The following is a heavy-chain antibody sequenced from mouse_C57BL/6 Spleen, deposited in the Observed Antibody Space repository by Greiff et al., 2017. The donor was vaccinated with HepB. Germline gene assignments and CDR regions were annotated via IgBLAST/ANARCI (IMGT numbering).Heavy chain of an antibody. D-gene: IGHD2-1*01. V-gene: IGHV10-1*01. J-gene: IGHJ1*03. CDR2: IRSKSNNYAT. CDR3: VRRYGNYGYFDV. Sequence: EVKLMESGGGLVQPKGSLKLSCAASGFSFNTYAMNWVRQAPGKGLEWVARIRSKSNNYATYYADSVKDRFTISRDDSESMLYLQMNNLKTEDTAMYYCVRRYGNYGYFDVWGTGTTVTVSS. CDR1: GFSFNTYA.